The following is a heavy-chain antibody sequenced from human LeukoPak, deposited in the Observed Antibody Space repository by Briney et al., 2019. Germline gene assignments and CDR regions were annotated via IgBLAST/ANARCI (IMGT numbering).Heavy chain of an antibody. CDR3: AREPSGYSGYDAVDY. D-gene: IGHD5-12*01. CDR1: GFTFSSYS. CDR2: ISSSSSYI. Sequence: GRSLRLSCAASGFTFSSYSMNWVRQAPGKGLEWVSSISSSSSYIYYADSVKGRFTISRDNAKNSLYLQMNSLRAEDTAVYYCAREPSGYSGYDAVDYWGQGTLVTVSS. V-gene: IGHV3-21*01. J-gene: IGHJ4*02.